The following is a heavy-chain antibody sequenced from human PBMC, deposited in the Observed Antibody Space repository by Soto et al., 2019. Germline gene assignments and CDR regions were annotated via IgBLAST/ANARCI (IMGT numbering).Heavy chain of an antibody. CDR1: GYTFTSYD. Sequence: QVQLVQSGAEVKKPGASVKVSCKASGYTFTSYDINWVRQVTGQGLEWMGWMNPNSGNTGYAQKFQGRVTMTRNTSISTAYMELSSLRSEDTAVYYCARGRPGLWFGESWFDPWGQGTLVTVSS. J-gene: IGHJ5*02. D-gene: IGHD3-10*01. CDR2: MNPNSGNT. V-gene: IGHV1-8*01. CDR3: ARGRPGLWFGESWFDP.